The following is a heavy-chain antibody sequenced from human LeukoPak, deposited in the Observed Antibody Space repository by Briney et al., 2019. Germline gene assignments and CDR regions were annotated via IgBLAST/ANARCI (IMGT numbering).Heavy chain of an antibody. D-gene: IGHD4-23*01. CDR3: ARGHDYGGNWYGFDV. J-gene: IGHJ3*01. V-gene: IGHV5-51*01. CDR2: IYPDDSNT. Sequence: GESLKISCQGSGYNFPIYWIGWVRQMPGQGLEWMGIIYPDDSNTIYGPSFQGQVTISADKSINTAYLEWSSLKASDTAMYYCARGHDYGGNWYGFDVWGQGTMVTVSA. CDR1: GYNFPIYW.